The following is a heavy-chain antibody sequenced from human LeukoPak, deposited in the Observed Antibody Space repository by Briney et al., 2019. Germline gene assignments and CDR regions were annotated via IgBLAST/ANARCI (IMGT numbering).Heavy chain of an antibody. CDR1: GFTFTNYA. Sequence: GGSLRLSCAASGFTFTNYAIQWVRQAPGKGLEWVAVISYDGTNIYYGDSVKGRFTISRDNSKNTVYLQMNNLRAEDTAVYYCASPFIAVAGTDYWGQGTLVTVSS. CDR3: ASPFIAVAGTDY. V-gene: IGHV3-30*01. CDR2: ISYDGTNI. D-gene: IGHD6-19*01. J-gene: IGHJ4*02.